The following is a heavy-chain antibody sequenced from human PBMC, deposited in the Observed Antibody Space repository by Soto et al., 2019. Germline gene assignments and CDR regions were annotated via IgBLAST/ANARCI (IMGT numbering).Heavy chain of an antibody. J-gene: IGHJ5*02. CDR3: ARGVAGPLHWFDP. CDR2: INAGNGNT. D-gene: IGHD6-19*01. CDR1: GYTFTSYA. Sequence: ASVKVSCKASGYTFTSYAMHWVRQAPGQRLEWMGWINAGNGNTKYSQKFQGRVTITRDTSACTAYMELSSLRSEDTAVYYCARGVAGPLHWFDPWGQGTLVTVSS. V-gene: IGHV1-3*01.